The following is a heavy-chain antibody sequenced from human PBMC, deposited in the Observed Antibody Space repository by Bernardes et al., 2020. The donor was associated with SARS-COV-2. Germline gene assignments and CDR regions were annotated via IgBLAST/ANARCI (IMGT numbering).Heavy chain of an antibody. CDR2: ISWNSGSI. D-gene: IGHD3-10*01. J-gene: IGHJ4*02. Sequence: GGSLRLSCAASGFTFAGYAMYWVRQAPGKGLEWVASISWNSGSIGYADSVKGRFTISRDNAKNSLYLQMNFLRAEDTALYYCAKDYGSGSSFFDYWGQGTLVTVSS. V-gene: IGHV3-9*01. CDR3: AKDYGSGSSFFDY. CDR1: GFTFAGYA.